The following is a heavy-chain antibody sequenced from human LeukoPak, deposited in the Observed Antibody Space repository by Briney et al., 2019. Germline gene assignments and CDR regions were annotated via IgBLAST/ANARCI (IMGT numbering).Heavy chain of an antibody. V-gene: IGHV3-66*01. Sequence: GGSLRPSCAASGFIVTSNYMSWVRQAPGKGLEWVSVIYSDGSTYYVDSVNGRFTISRDNSKNTVYLQMNSLRAEDTAVYYCARDPGYYYFGMDVWGQGTTVTVSS. CDR1: GFIVTSNY. J-gene: IGHJ6*02. D-gene: IGHD3-10*01. CDR2: IYSDGST. CDR3: ARDPGYYYFGMDV.